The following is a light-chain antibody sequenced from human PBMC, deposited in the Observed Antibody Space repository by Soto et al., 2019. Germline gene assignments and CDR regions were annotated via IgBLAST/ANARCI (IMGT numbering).Light chain of an antibody. V-gene: IGLV2-23*02. CDR2: EVS. J-gene: IGLJ2*01. CDR1: SNDVGSYNL. CDR3: CSYANRSTVL. Sequence: QSALTQPASVSGSPGQSITISCTGASNDVGSYNLVSWYLQHPGKAPKLIIFEVSKRPSGVSNRFSAAKSSITASLTISGLQAEDEADYFCCSYANRSTVLFGGGTKLTVL.